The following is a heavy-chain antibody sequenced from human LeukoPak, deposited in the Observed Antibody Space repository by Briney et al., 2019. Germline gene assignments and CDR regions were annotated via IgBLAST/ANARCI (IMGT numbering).Heavy chain of an antibody. J-gene: IGHJ4*02. CDR3: AKERELPTSYFDF. V-gene: IGHV3-23*01. Sequence: GGSLRLSCEASGFSFSDYTMSWVRQAPGKGLEWVSVISGSSGTTYYADSVRGRFTISRDSFKNTLYLQMNSLRAQDTAVYYCAKERELPTSYFDFWGKGSLVTVSS. D-gene: IGHD5-24*01. CDR1: GFSFSDYT. CDR2: ISGSSGTT.